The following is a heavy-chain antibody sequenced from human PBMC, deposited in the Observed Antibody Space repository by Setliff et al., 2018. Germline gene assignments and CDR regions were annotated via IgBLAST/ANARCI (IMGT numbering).Heavy chain of an antibody. D-gene: IGHD1-1*01. V-gene: IGHV3-74*01. J-gene: IGHJ6*03. Sequence: GSLRLSCAASGFTFTSYWMHWVRQAPGKGLVWVSRMYTDGSSTSYADPVKGRFTISRDNAKNTLYLQMNSLRAEDTAVYYCARGPWKHSAYYYYYYMDVWGKGTTVTVSS. CDR2: MYTDGSST. CDR1: GFTFTSYW. CDR3: ARGPWKHSAYYYYYYMDV.